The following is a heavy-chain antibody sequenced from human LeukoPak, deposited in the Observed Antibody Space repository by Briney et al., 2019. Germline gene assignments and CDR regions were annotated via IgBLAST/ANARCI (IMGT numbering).Heavy chain of an antibody. D-gene: IGHD6-13*01. CDR2: INHSGIT. Sequence: SETLSLTCAVYGGSLIDHYWNWIRQPPGKGLEWIGGINHSGITKYNPSLKSRVTISVDTSKNQFSLNLNSVTAADTAVYYCARGNIAAAVKYWGQGTLVTVSS. CDR3: ARGNIAAAVKY. V-gene: IGHV4-34*01. CDR1: GGSLIDHY. J-gene: IGHJ1*01.